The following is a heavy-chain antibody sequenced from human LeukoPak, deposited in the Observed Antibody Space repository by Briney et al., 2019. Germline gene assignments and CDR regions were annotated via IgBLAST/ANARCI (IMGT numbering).Heavy chain of an antibody. CDR3: ASGLGATDAFDI. V-gene: IGHV4-59*01. CDR1: GDSISSYY. Sequence: SETLSLTCTVSGDSISSYYWSWIRQPPGKGLEWIGYIYYSGSTNYNPSLKSRVTISVDTSKNQFSLKLSSVTAADTAVYYCASGLGATDAFDIWGQGTMVTVSS. CDR2: IYYSGST. J-gene: IGHJ3*02. D-gene: IGHD1-26*01.